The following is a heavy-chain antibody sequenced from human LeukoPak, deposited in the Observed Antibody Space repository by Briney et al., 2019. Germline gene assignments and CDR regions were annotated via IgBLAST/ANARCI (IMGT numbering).Heavy chain of an antibody. V-gene: IGHV3-30*02. Sequence: GGSLRLSCAASGFTFSNYSMHWVRQAPGKGLEWVAFIQYDGSDKYYADSVKGRFTISRDNSKNTLYLQMNSLRTEDTAVYYCRDPFDYWGQGTLVTVSS. J-gene: IGHJ4*02. CDR2: IQYDGSDK. CDR1: GFTFSNYS. CDR3: RDPFDY.